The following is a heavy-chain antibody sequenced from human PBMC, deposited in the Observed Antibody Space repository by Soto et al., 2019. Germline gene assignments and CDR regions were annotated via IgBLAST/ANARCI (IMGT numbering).Heavy chain of an antibody. J-gene: IGHJ4*02. V-gene: IGHV3-53*02. CDR2: IYSGGTT. CDR3: AREPRTYGGHDGDY. D-gene: IGHD5-12*01. CDR1: GFTVSSNY. Sequence: EVQLVETGGGLIQPGGSLRLSCAASGFTVSSNYMSWVRQAPGKGLEWVSVIYSGGTTYYADSVRGRFTISRDNSNNTLYLQMNSLRVEDTAVYYCAREPRTYGGHDGDYWGRGTPVTVSS.